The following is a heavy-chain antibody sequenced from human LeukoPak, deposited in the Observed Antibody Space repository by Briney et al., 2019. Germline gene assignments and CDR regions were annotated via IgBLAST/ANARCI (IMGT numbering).Heavy chain of an antibody. CDR3: ARGWWNTGMLSPYYFDY. CDR2: IHTSGST. D-gene: IGHD2-15*01. Sequence: SPSETLSLTCTVSGGSISAYYWSWIRQPAGKGLEWIGRIHTSGSTNYNPSLKSRVTMSIDTSKNQFSLKLSSVTAADTAVYYCARGWWNTGMLSPYYFDYWGQGTLVTVSS. J-gene: IGHJ4*02. V-gene: IGHV4-4*07. CDR1: GGSISAYY.